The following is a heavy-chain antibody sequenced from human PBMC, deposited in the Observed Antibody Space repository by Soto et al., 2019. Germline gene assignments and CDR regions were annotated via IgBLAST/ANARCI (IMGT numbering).Heavy chain of an antibody. CDR2: ISWNSGSI. CDR3: AKGYSSSWYRGWFDP. D-gene: IGHD6-13*01. Sequence: GGSLRLSCAASGFTFDDYAMHWVRQAPGKGLEWVSGISWNSGSIGYADSVKGRFTISRDNAKNSLYLQMNSLRAEDTALYYCAKGYSSSWYRGWFDPWGPGTRVTVS. V-gene: IGHV3-9*01. CDR1: GFTFDDYA. J-gene: IGHJ5*02.